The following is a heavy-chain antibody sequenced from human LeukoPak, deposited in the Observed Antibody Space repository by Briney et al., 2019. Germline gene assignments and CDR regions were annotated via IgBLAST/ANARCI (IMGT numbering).Heavy chain of an antibody. J-gene: IGHJ3*02. CDR3: AKGGSRGAFDI. Sequence: PGRSLRLSCAASGFTFSSYAMHWVRQAPGKGLEWVGLISFDGGKKYYPDSVKGRFTISRDNSKNTLYLEMNSLRAEDTAVYYCAKGGSRGAFDIWGQGTMVTVSS. CDR2: ISFDGGKK. V-gene: IGHV3-30*18. D-gene: IGHD3-16*01. CDR1: GFTFSSYA.